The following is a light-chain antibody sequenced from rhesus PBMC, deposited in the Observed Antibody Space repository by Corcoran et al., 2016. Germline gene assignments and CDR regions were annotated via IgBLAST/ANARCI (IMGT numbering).Light chain of an antibody. CDR1: QGISSY. V-gene: IGKV1-38*01. CDR3: QQRNSYPPT. Sequence: DIQLTQSPSSLSASVGDRVTITCRASQGISSYLAWYQQKPGKAPKLLIYDASNLQSGVPSRFSGNGSGTEFTLTISSLQPEDFATYYCQQRNSYPPTFGGGTKVEIK. CDR2: DAS. J-gene: IGKJ4*01.